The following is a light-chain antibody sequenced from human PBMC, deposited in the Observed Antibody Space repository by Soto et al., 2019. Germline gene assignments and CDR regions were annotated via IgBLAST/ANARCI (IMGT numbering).Light chain of an antibody. CDR3: QQYNSYS. J-gene: IGKJ1*01. Sequence: DIQITQSPSTRHQSXSGRVTIACRASQSISNWLAWYQQKPGTAPKLLIYHASSLESGVPSRFSGSGSGTEFTLTISSLQPDDFATYYCQQYNSYSFGQGTKVDIK. CDR1: QSISNW. CDR2: HAS. V-gene: IGKV1-5*01.